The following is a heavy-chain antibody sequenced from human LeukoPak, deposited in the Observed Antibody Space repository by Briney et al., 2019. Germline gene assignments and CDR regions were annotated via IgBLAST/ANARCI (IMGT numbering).Heavy chain of an antibody. D-gene: IGHD2-15*01. CDR3: ARDSLPLIGKGGSARFDY. Sequence: GRSLRLSCAASGFTFSSYSMNCVRQAPAKGLECVSSISSSSSYIYYADSVKGRFTISRDNAKNSLYLQMNSLRAQDTAVYYCARDSLPLIGKGGSARFDYWGQGTLVTVSS. CDR2: ISSSSSYI. V-gene: IGHV3-21*01. J-gene: IGHJ4*02. CDR1: GFTFSSYS.